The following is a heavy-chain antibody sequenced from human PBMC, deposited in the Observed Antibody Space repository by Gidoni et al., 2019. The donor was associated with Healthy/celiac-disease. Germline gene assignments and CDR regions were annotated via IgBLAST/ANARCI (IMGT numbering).Heavy chain of an antibody. CDR2: ISYDGSNK. Sequence: QVQLVESGGGVVQPGRSLRLPCAASGFTFSSYGMHWVRQAPGKGLEWVAVISYDGSNKYYADSVKGRFTISRDNSKNTLYLQMNSLRAEDTAVYYCAKANQGDYDFWSGLLGYWGQGTLVTVSS. CDR1: GFTFSSYG. J-gene: IGHJ4*02. V-gene: IGHV3-30*18. CDR3: AKANQGDYDFWSGLLGY. D-gene: IGHD3-3*01.